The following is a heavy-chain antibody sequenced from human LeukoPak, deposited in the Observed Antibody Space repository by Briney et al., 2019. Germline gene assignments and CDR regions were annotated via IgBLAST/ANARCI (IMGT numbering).Heavy chain of an antibody. CDR2: IGKAGDT. J-gene: IGHJ5*02. Sequence: PGGSLRLSCTASGFTLSSYDMHWVRQPTGEGLEWVSGIGKAGDTYYLGSVKGRFTISRENSKNSLYLEMNSLRVGDTALYYCVRGQVGFDPWRQGPLVTLSS. CDR1: GFTLSSYD. CDR3: VRGQVGFDP. V-gene: IGHV3-13*01.